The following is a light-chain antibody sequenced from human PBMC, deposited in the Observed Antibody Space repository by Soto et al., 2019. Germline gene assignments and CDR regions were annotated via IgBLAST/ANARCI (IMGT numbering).Light chain of an antibody. CDR1: QSVSSTL. V-gene: IGKV3-20*01. J-gene: IGKJ1*01. Sequence: ELVLTQSPVALSLSSGERATLSCRASQSVSSTLLTSYQQKPGQAPRLLIYGVSSRATGIPDRFSGSGSGTDFTLPISRVEPEDFAVYFYHHYGDSSWTFGQGSRVEIK. CDR2: GVS. CDR3: HHYGDSSWT.